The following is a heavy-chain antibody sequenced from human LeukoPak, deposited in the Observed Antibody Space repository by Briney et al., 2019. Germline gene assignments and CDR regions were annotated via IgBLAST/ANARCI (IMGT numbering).Heavy chain of an antibody. CDR3: ARVGGVLRWQKRFDY. D-gene: IGHD4-23*01. V-gene: IGHV4-39*07. CDR2: INHSGST. CDR1: GGSISSSSYY. J-gene: IGHJ4*02. Sequence: PSETLSLTCTVSGGSISSSSYYWGWIRQPPGKGLEWIGEINHSGSTNYNPSLKSRVTISVDTSKNQFSLKLSSVTAADTAVYYCARVGGVLRWQKRFDYWGQGTLVTASS.